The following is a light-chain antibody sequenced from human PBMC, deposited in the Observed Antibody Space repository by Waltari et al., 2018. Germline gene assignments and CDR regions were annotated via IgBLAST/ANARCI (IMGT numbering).Light chain of an antibody. Sequence: EIVLTQSPGTLSLSPGETATLSCRASQSVTSNYLAWYQQRPGQAPGLIIYDASSRATGIPDRFSWSGSGADFTITINRLEPEDFAVYYCQQYGSSPETFGQGTKVEIK. CDR3: QQYGSSPET. J-gene: IGKJ2*01. V-gene: IGKV3-20*01. CDR1: QSVTSNY. CDR2: DAS.